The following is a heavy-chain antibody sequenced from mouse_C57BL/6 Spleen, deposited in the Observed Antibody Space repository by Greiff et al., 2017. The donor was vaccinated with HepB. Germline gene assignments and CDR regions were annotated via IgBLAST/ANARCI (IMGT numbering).Heavy chain of an antibody. CDR2: INPNYGTT. CDR1: GYSFTDYN. V-gene: IGHV1-39*01. J-gene: IGHJ1*03. D-gene: IGHD4-1*01. CDR3: ASPLPGTGDWYFDV. Sequence: EVKLMESGPELVKPGASVKISCKASGYSFTDYNMNWVKQSNGKSLEWIGVINPNYGTTSYNQKFKGKATLTVDQSSSTAYMQLNSLTSEDSAVYYCASPLPGTGDWYFDVWGTGTTVTVSS.